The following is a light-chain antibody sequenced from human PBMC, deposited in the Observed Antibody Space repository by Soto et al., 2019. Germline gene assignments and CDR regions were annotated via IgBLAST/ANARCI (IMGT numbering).Light chain of an antibody. J-gene: IGKJ1*01. CDR1: QSISSY. CDR3: QQSYDTPRT. Sequence: DIPMTQSPSSLSASVGDSFPITCRARQSISSYLISCQQKPGKAPNLLLHTVSRLQSGVPSRFSGSGSGTNFSLTISRLQPEDFATYYCQQSYDTPRTFGQGTKVDIK. CDR2: TVS. V-gene: IGKV1-39*01.